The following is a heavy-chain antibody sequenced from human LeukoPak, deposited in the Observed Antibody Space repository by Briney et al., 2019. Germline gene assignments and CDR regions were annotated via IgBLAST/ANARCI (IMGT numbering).Heavy chain of an antibody. CDR1: GYTFTSYG. Sequence: GASVKVSCKASGYTFTSYGISWVRQAPGQGLEWMGWINAYNGNTNYAQKLQDRVTMTTDTSTSTAYMELRNLRSDDTAVYYCARGGPAARLITFGGVTDYWGQGTLVTVSS. D-gene: IGHD3-16*01. CDR3: ARGGPAARLITFGGVTDY. V-gene: IGHV1-18*01. CDR2: INAYNGNT. J-gene: IGHJ4*02.